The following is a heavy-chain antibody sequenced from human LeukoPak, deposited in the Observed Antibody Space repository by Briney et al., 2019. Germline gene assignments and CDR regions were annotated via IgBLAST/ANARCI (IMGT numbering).Heavy chain of an antibody. CDR1: GFTFSAYW. Sequence: GGSLRLSCAASGFTFSAYWLSWVRQAPGKGLEWVANIKQDGSEKNYVDSVRGRFTSSRDNAKKSLFLQMNSLRAEDTAVYYCARDLRPYDTSRSPGHFDLWGRGTLVTVSS. CDR2: IKQDGSEK. V-gene: IGHV3-7*01. D-gene: IGHD3-9*01. CDR3: ARDLRPYDTSRSPGHFDL. J-gene: IGHJ2*01.